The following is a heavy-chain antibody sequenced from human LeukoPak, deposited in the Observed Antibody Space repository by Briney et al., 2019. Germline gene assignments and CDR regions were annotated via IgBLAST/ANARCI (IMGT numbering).Heavy chain of an antibody. Sequence: PGGSLRLSCAASGFTFSSYSMNWVRQAPGKGLEWVSTISGSGDNTYSADSVRGRFTISRDNSKDTLYLQMNSLRAEDTAIYYCAKVSWANYFDYWGQGTLVTVSS. CDR3: AKVSWANYFDY. CDR1: GFTFSSYS. V-gene: IGHV3-23*01. J-gene: IGHJ4*02. D-gene: IGHD6-13*01. CDR2: ISGSGDNT.